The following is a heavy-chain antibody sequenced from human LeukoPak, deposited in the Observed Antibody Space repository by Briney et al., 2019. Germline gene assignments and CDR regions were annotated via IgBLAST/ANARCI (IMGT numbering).Heavy chain of an antibody. CDR3: ARDDYYGSGCYRRPFDY. D-gene: IGHD3-10*01. Sequence: GGSLRLSCAASGFTFSSYSMNWVRQAPGKGLEWVSSISSSSSYIYYADSVKGRFTISRDNAKNSLYLQMNSLRAEDTAVYYCARDDYYGSGCYRRPFDYWGQGTLVTVSS. V-gene: IGHV3-21*01. J-gene: IGHJ4*02. CDR1: GFTFSSYS. CDR2: ISSSSSYI.